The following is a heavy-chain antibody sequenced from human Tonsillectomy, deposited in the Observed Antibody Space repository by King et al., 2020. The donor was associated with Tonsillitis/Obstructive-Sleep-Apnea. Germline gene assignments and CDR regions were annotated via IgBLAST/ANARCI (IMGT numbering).Heavy chain of an antibody. J-gene: IGHJ4*02. Sequence: VQLVDSGGGVVQPGTSLSLSCAASGFTFSHYGMHWVRQAPGKGLEWVAVIWYDGSKKYYADSVKGRFTISRDSSENMLYLQMNSLRAEDKAVYYCARDADPSGNCSYFDYWGQGTLVTVSS. D-gene: IGHD2-21*01. CDR3: ARDADPSGNCSYFDY. CDR2: IWYDGSKK. CDR1: GFTFSHYG. V-gene: IGHV3-33*01.